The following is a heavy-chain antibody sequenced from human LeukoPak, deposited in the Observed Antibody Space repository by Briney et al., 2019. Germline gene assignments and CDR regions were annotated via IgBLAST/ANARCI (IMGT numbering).Heavy chain of an antibody. CDR3: ARVKEDPLLWFGVLLYSGGIDY. CDR2: ISYDGSNK. Sequence: GGSLRLSCAASGFTFSSYAMHWVRQAPGKGLEWVAVISYDGSNKYYADSVKGRFTISRDNSKNTLYLQMNSLRAEDTAVYYCARVKEDPLLWFGVLLYSGGIDYWGQGTLVTVSS. CDR1: GFTFSSYA. D-gene: IGHD3-10*01. V-gene: IGHV3-30*04. J-gene: IGHJ4*02.